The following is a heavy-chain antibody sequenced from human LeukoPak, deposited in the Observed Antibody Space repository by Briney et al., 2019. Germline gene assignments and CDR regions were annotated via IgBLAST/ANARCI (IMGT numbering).Heavy chain of an antibody. V-gene: IGHV1-69*04. D-gene: IGHD6-19*01. J-gene: IGHJ4*02. CDR3: ARSATGHSSGWYGAGDY. CDR2: IIPILGIA. Sequence: SVKVSCKASGGTFSSYAISWVRQAPGQGLEWMGRIIPILGIANYAQKFQGRVTITADKSTSTAYMELSSLRSEDTAVYYCARSATGHSSGWYGAGDYWGQGTLVTVSS. CDR1: GGTFSSYA.